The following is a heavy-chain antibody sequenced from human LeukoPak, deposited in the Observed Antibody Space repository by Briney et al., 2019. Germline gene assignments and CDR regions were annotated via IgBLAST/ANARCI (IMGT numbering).Heavy chain of an antibody. CDR1: GFTFSDHH. D-gene: IGHD3-10*01. CDR3: VLLFRGLPY. V-gene: IGHV3-72*01. CDR2: SKNKGNSYTI. J-gene: IGHJ4*02. Sequence: PGGSLRLSCAGSGFTFSDHHMDWVRQAPGKGREWVGRSKNKGNSYTIDYAASVKGRFTISRDDSKNPLCLQMNSLKTEDTAVYYCVLLFRGLPYWGQGTLVTVSS.